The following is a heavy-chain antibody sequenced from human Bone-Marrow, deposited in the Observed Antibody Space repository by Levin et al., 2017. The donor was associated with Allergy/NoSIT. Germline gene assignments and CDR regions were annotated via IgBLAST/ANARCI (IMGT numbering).Heavy chain of an antibody. D-gene: IGHD6-13*01. Sequence: GGSLRLSCAASGFTFNGYWMHWVRQAPGKGLVWVSRVNNDGSSTNYADSVKGRFTISRDNAKNTVYLQMSSLRAEDTAVYYCVRDLGYSSTLWQKYFDYWGQGTLVTVSS. CDR2: VNNDGSST. J-gene: IGHJ4*02. V-gene: IGHV3-74*01. CDR3: VRDLGYSSTLWQKYFDY. CDR1: GFTFNGYW.